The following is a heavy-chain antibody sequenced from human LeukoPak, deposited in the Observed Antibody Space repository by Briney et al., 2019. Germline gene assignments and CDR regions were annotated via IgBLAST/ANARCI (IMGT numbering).Heavy chain of an antibody. Sequence: SETLSLTCAVYGGSFSNYYWSWIRQSPGKGPELIGEINDSGTINYNPSLMSRVTVSVDKSKNQLSLKLSSATAADTGVYYCARRWNYGRNYYIDVWGKGATVSVSS. D-gene: IGHD1-7*01. CDR2: INDSGTI. CDR1: GGSFSNYY. V-gene: IGHV4-34*01. J-gene: IGHJ6*03. CDR3: ARRWNYGRNYYIDV.